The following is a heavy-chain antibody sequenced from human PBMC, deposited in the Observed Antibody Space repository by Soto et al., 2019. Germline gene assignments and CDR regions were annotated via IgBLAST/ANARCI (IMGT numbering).Heavy chain of an antibody. V-gene: IGHV3-13*01. CDR3: SRGGYCRGGSCTPFAP. Sequence: EVQLVESGGGLVQPGGSLRLSCAASGFTFSSYDMHWVRQATGKGLEWVSAIGTAGYTYYPGSVKGRFTISRENAKNSLYLQRHCLRAGDAAVYYCSRGGYCRGGSCTPFAPWGHITLVTVSS. CDR2: IGTAGYT. D-gene: IGHD2-15*01. CDR1: GFTFSSYD. J-gene: IGHJ5*02.